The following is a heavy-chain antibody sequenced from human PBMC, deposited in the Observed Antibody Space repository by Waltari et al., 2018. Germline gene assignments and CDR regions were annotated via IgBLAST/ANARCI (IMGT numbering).Heavy chain of an antibody. CDR1: GYTFTSYG. CDR3: ARRPGVATIEDWWARGHYGMDV. Sequence: QVQLVQSGAEVKKPGASVKVSCKASGYTFTSYGISWVRQAPGQGLEWMGWISAYNGNTNYAQKLQGRVTMTTDTSTSTAYMELRSLRSDDTAVYYCARRPGVATIEDWWARGHYGMDVWGQGTTVTVSS. J-gene: IGHJ6*02. D-gene: IGHD5-12*01. CDR2: ISAYNGNT. V-gene: IGHV1-18*01.